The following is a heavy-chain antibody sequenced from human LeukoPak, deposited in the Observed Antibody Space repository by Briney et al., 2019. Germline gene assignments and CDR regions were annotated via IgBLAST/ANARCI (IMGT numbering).Heavy chain of an antibody. J-gene: IGHJ4*02. V-gene: IGHV3-21*01. CDR3: ARSTYYYGSGSYAAHGGFGY. CDR1: GFTFSSYD. D-gene: IGHD3-10*01. Sequence: PGGSLRLSCAASGFTFSSYDMNWVRQAPGKGLEWVSSISSSSSYIYYADSVKGRFTISRDNAKNSLYLQMNSLRAEDTAVYYCARSTYYYGSGSYAAHGGFGYWGQGTLVTVSS. CDR2: ISSSSSYI.